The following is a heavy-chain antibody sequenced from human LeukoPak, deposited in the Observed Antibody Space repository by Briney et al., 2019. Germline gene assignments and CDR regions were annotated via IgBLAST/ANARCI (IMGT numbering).Heavy chain of an antibody. CDR3: ARGRPRTRVGATTRPRAENHPGNDY. CDR1: GYSISSGYY. V-gene: IGHV4-38-2*02. CDR2: IYHSGST. Sequence: PSETLSLTCTVSGYSISSGYYWGWIRQPPGKGLEWIGSIYHSGSTYYNPSLKSRVTISVDTSKNQFSLKLSSVTAADTAVYYCARGRPRTRVGATTRPRAENHPGNDYWGQGTLVTVSS. D-gene: IGHD1-26*01. J-gene: IGHJ4*02.